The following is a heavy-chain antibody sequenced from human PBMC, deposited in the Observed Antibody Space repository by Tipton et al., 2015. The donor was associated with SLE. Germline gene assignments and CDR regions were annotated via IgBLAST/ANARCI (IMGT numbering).Heavy chain of an antibody. CDR3: ARGPPFMECERNWLDP. CDR2: ISAYNGDT. Sequence: QLVQSGVEVKKPGASVKVSCKASGYTFTSYGICWVRQAPGQGLEWMGWISAYNGDTNYAQKFQGRVTMTTDTSTSTAYMELRSLRSDDTAVYYCARGPPFMECERNWLDPWGQGTQVTVSS. V-gene: IGHV1-18*01. CDR1: GYTFTSYG. J-gene: IGHJ5*02. D-gene: IGHD3-3*02.